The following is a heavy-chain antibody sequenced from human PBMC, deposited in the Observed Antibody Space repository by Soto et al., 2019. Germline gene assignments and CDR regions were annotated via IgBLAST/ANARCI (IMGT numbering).Heavy chain of an antibody. CDR3: AREYCSSASCLNWFDP. CDR2: ISSSSSTI. CDR1: GFTFSSYS. Sequence: GGSLRLSCAASGFTFSSYSMNWVRQAPGKGLEWVSYISSSSSTIYYADSVKGRFTISRDNAKNSLYLQMNSLRAEDTAVYYCAREYCSSASCLNWFDPWGQGTLVTVSS. J-gene: IGHJ5*02. D-gene: IGHD2-2*01. V-gene: IGHV3-48*01.